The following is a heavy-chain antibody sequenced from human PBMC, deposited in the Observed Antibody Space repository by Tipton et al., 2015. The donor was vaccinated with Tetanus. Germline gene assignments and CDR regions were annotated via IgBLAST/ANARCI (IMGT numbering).Heavy chain of an antibody. Sequence: SLRLSCAASGFTFSDYAIHWVRQGPGKGLEWLAFVSYDGSTKYYADSVKGRFTISRDNSKNTLFVQMNSLRPGDTAVYFCAKDRPLRGLTKSYYGMDVWGQGTTVTVSS. J-gene: IGHJ6*02. V-gene: IGHV3-30-3*01. D-gene: IGHD4-11*01. CDR3: AKDRPLRGLTKSYYGMDV. CDR2: VSYDGSTK. CDR1: GFTFSDYA.